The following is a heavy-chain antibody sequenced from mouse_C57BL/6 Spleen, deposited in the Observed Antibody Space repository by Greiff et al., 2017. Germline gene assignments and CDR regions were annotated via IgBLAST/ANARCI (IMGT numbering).Heavy chain of an antibody. CDR1: GYTFTSYW. V-gene: IGHV1-50*01. D-gene: IGHD2-4*01. CDR3: ARYFDYDV. CDR2: IDPSDSYT. J-gene: IGHJ2*01. Sequence: VQLQQSGAELVKPGASVKLSCKASGYTFTSYWMQWVKQRPGQGLEWIGEIDPSDSYTNYNQKFKGKATLTVDTSSSTAYMQLSSLTSEDSAVYYCARYFDYDVWGQGTTLTVSS.